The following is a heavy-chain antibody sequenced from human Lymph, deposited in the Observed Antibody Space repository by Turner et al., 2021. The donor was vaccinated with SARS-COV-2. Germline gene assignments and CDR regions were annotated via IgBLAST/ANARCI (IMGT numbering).Heavy chain of an antibody. CDR2: ISYDGNNE. CDR3: AKDLSAGDYYYYYGMDV. Sequence: QVQLVESGGGGVQPGRSLRLSCAASGSTFSGYGMHWVRQAPGKGLEWVAVISYDGNNEHCADSVKGRFTISRDNSKNTLYLQMNRLRPDDTAVYYCAKDLSAGDYYYYYGMDVWGQGTTVTVSS. CDR1: GSTFSGYG. D-gene: IGHD3-10*01. J-gene: IGHJ6*02. V-gene: IGHV3-30*18.